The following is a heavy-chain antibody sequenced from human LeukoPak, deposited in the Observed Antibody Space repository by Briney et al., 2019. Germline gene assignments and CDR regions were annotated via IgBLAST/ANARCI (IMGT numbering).Heavy chain of an antibody. CDR2: ISSSGST. CDR3: ARHGRIVVVGRAFDI. J-gene: IGHJ3*02. Sequence: SETLSLTCTVSGDSISSGDYYWSWIRQPAGKGLEWIGRISSSGSTNYNPSLKSRVTISVDTSKNQFSLKLSSVTAADTAVYYCARHGRIVVVGRAFDIWGQGTMVTVSS. D-gene: IGHD2-15*01. V-gene: IGHV4-61*02. CDR1: GDSISSGDYY.